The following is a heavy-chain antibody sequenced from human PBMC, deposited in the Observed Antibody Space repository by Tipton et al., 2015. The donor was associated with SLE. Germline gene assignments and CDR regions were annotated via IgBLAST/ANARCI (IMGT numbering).Heavy chain of an antibody. CDR2: IYYSGST. V-gene: IGHV4-39*07. CDR3: AKGPYLFLDG. CDR1: NGSISSSPYY. Sequence: LRLSCTVSNGSISSSPYYWGWIRQSPGKGLEWVGSIYYSGSTYYNPSLKSRVTISVDTSRNQCSLNLTSVTAADTAVYYCAKGPYLFLDGRGQGSPVTVSS. J-gene: IGHJ6*02.